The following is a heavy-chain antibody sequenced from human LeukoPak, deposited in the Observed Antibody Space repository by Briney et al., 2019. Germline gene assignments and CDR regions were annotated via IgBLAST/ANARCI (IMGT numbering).Heavy chain of an antibody. CDR2: IYHSGST. V-gene: IGHV4-38-2*02. CDR1: GYSISSGYY. J-gene: IGHJ6*04. D-gene: IGHD4-17*01. CDR3: ARDPGGDNYYYYYYVMDV. Sequence: SETLSLTCAVSGYSISSGYYWGWIRQPPGKGLEWIGSIYHSGSTYYNPSLKSRVTISVNTSKNQFSLKLSSVTAADTAVYYCARDPGGDNYYYYYYVMDVWGKGTTVTVSS.